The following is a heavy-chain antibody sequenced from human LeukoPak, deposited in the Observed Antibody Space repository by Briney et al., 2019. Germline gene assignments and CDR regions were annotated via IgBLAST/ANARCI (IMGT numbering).Heavy chain of an antibody. D-gene: IGHD4-17*01. CDR1: GGSISSYY. CDR2: IYNSGST. Sequence: KPSETLSLTCTVSGGSISSYYWSWIRQPPGKGLEWIGYIYNSGSTKYNPSLKSRVTLSVDTSKNQLSLRLTSVTAADTAVYYCARGSDFGDYWGQGALVTVSS. V-gene: IGHV4-59*01. CDR3: ARGSDFGDY. J-gene: IGHJ4*02.